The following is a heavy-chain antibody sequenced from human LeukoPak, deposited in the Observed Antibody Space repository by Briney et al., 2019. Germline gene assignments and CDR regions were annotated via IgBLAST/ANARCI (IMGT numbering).Heavy chain of an antibody. Sequence: GESLKISCTGFGYSFTTYWIGWVRQMPGKGLEWMGIIYPGDSDARYSPSLQGQVTITVDKSISTAYLQWSSLKASDTAMYYCARQGRIVVVTTTHDAFDIWGQGTMVTVSS. J-gene: IGHJ3*02. CDR2: IYPGDSDA. CDR3: ARQGRIVVVTTTHDAFDI. CDR1: GYSFTTYW. D-gene: IGHD2-21*02. V-gene: IGHV5-51*01.